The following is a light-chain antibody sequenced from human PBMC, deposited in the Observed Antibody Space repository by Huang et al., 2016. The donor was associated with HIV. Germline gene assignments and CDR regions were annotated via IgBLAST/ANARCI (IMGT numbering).Light chain of an antibody. V-gene: IGKV3-20*01. CDR3: HQYGSLPLT. CDR2: GAS. Sequence: DIVLTQSPGTLSLSPGERATLSCRASQGVTSSYLAWYQQSRGQAPRLLIYGASSRDTGIPVRCSGSGSGTDFTLTITRLEPEDFAVYFCHQYGSLPLTFGGGTKVEIK. CDR1: QGVTSSY. J-gene: IGKJ4*01.